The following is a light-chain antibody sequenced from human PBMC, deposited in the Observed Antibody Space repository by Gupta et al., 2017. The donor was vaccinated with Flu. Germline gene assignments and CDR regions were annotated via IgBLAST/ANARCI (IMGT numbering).Light chain of an antibody. CDR2: CSA. CDR3: QQYNNWPPLT. J-gene: IGKJ4*01. V-gene: IGKV3-15*01. Sequence: EVVMPQSPAPLSVSPGERATLPCRASQSVTSKLAWSQQQPGQAPLLLIYCSATRATGIPARCSGSGGGTEYTLTISSLQSEDSAVDYCQQYNNWPPLTFGGGTKVEIK. CDR1: QSVTSK.